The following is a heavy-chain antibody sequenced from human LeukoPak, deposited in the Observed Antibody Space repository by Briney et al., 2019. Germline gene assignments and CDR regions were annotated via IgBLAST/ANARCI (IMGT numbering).Heavy chain of an antibody. V-gene: IGHV1-8*01. CDR1: GYTFTSYD. J-gene: IGHJ4*02. CDR2: MNPDSGNT. D-gene: IGHD3-22*01. CDR3: ARQPYYDSSDLDY. Sequence: ASVKVSCKASGYTFTSYDINWVRQATGQGLEWMGWMNPDSGNTGYAQKFQGRVTMTRNTSISTAYMELSSLRSEDTAVYYCARQPYYDSSDLDYWGQGTLVTVSS.